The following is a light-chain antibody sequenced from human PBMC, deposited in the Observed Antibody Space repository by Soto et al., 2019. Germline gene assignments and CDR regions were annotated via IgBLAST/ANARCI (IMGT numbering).Light chain of an antibody. V-gene: IGKV1-39*01. Sequence: DIQMTQSPASLSASVGDRVTITCRASQSISRYVNWYQQKPGNAPKLLIYAASTLQTGVPSRFSGSGSGTDFTLTISSLQPEDFAISFCQHSYSNIGMYTFGHGTNLEIK. CDR3: QHSYSNIGMYT. J-gene: IGKJ2*01. CDR2: AAS. CDR1: QSISRY.